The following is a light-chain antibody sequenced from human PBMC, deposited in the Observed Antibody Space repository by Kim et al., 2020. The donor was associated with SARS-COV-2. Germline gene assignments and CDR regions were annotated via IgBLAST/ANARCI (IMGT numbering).Light chain of an antibody. J-gene: IGLJ1*01. CDR1: SSDVGGYNY. CDR2: DVS. CDR3: CSYAGTYTYV. Sequence: QSALTQPRSVSGSPGQSVTISCTGTSSDVGGYNYVSWYQQHPDKAPKFMIYDVSKRPSGVPDRFSGSKSGNPASLTISGLQAEDEADYYCCSYAGTYTYVFGTGTKVTVL. V-gene: IGLV2-11*01.